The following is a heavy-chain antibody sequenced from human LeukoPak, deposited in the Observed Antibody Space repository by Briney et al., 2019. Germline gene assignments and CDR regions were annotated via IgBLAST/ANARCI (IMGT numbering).Heavy chain of an antibody. CDR3: AGDSDDFWSGYSPVHYYYYMDV. CDR1: GHTFTSYY. Sequence: ASVKVSCKASGHTFTSYYMHWVRQAPGQGREWMGIINPSGGSTSYAQKFQGRVTMTRDMSTSTVYMELSSLRSEDTAVYYCAGDSDDFWSGYSPVHYYYYMDVWGKGTTVTVSS. V-gene: IGHV1-46*01. D-gene: IGHD3-3*01. CDR2: INPSGGST. J-gene: IGHJ6*03.